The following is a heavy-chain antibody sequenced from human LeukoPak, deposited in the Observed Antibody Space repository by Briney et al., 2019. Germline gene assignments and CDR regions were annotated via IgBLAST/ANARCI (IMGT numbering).Heavy chain of an antibody. Sequence: SETLSLTCSVSGDSVRNDFYYWGWIRQPPGKGLEWVACLSHAGNTWYNPSLENRLSISVDTSKNQFSLKFSSVTAADTAVYYCARRSSGSGTYEYWGQGTLVTVSS. D-gene: IGHD3-10*01. J-gene: IGHJ4*02. CDR3: ARRSSGSGTYEY. CDR2: LSHAGNT. CDR1: GDSVRNDFYY. V-gene: IGHV4-39*01.